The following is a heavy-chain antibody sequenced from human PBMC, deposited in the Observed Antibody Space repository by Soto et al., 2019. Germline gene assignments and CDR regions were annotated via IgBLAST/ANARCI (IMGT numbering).Heavy chain of an antibody. Sequence: QVQLVESGGGVVQPGRSLRLSCAASGFTFSTYGMHWVRQAPGKGLEWVAVIWYSGRNKYYADSVKGRFTISRDNSKNSLYLQMNGVRGEVTAVYYCARDPSEYCGGDCYPGGYWGQGTLVTVSS. CDR1: GFTFSTYG. CDR2: IWYSGRNK. J-gene: IGHJ4*02. V-gene: IGHV3-33*01. CDR3: ARDPSEYCGGDCYPGGY. D-gene: IGHD2-21*02.